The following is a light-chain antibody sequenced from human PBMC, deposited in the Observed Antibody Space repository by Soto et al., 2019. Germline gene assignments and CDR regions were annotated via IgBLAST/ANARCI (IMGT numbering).Light chain of an antibody. J-gene: IGKJ1*01. CDR1: QSVRSRY. Sequence: EIVLTQSPGSLSLSPWERVTLSCRASQSVRSRYLAWYQQKPGQAPRLLVYGSSSRATGIPDRFSGSGSETDFTLTISRLEPEDFAVYYCQQYGISPWTFGQGTKVDI. V-gene: IGKV3-20*01. CDR2: GSS. CDR3: QQYGISPWT.